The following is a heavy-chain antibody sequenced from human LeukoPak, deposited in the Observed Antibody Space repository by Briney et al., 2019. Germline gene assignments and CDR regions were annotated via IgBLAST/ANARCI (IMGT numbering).Heavy chain of an antibody. CDR1: GYMFINDY. CDR2: IIPRGGAT. Sequence: ASVKVYCKASGYMFINDYIHWVRQAPGQGLEWMGRIIPRGGATIYAQNFQGRLTVTRDTSTSTVLMELTSLRSEDTAVYYCARDGSHWDSDSWGQGTLVTVTS. CDR3: ARDGSHWDSDS. V-gene: IGHV1-46*01. D-gene: IGHD7-27*01. J-gene: IGHJ4*02.